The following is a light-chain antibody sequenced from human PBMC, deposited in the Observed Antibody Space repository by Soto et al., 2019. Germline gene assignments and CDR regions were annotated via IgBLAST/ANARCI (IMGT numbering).Light chain of an antibody. CDR2: AAS. J-gene: IGKJ4*01. CDR1: QTISMY. V-gene: IGKV1-39*01. CDR3: QQSYSTPPLT. Sequence: DIQMTQSPSSLSASVGDRVTITCRANQTISMYLNWYLQKPGRAPKLLISAASSLERGVPSRFNGSGSGTDFTLTISSLQPEDFGTYYCQQSYSTPPLTFGGGTKVEIK.